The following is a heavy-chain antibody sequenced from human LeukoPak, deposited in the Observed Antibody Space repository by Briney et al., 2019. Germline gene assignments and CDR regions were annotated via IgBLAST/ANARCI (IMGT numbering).Heavy chain of an antibody. CDR2: FSDSGGST. D-gene: IGHD6-19*01. J-gene: IGHJ5*02. Sequence: PGGPLKPSCQPSGLTFTNYAMSWFGKAPGKGLEWVSSFSDSGGSTYYADSVKGRFTISRDNSKNTLYLQMTNLRAADTAVYYCAKDLSRAVAADWFDPWDQGSLVTVSS. CDR1: GLTFTNYA. V-gene: IGHV3-23*01. CDR3: AKDLSRAVAADWFDP.